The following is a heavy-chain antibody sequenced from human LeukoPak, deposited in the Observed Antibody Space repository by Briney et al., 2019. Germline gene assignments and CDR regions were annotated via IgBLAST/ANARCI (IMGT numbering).Heavy chain of an antibody. D-gene: IGHD3-10*01. CDR1: GYTFTSYA. CDR3: ARSKVYGSGSLPMGY. V-gene: IGHV1-3*01. CDR2: INAGNGNT. Sequence: GASVKVSCKASGYTFTSYAMHWVRQAPGQRLEWMGWINAGNGNTKYSQKFQGRVTITRDTSASTAYMELSSLRSEDTAVYYCARSKVYGSGSLPMGYWGQGTLVTVSS. J-gene: IGHJ4*02.